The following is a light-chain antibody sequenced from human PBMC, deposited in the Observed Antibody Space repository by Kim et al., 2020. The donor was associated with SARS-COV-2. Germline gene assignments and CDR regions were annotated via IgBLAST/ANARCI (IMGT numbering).Light chain of an antibody. J-gene: IGLJ3*02. CDR3: AAWDDSLKGSV. Sequence: GQRVTISCSGSIANIGSNVINWYQQRPGTAPKLLMYSNDYRPSGVPDRFSGSKSGTSASLAISGLQSEDEADYYCAAWDDSLKGSVFGGGTKLTVL. CDR2: SND. CDR1: IANIGSNV. V-gene: IGLV1-44*01.